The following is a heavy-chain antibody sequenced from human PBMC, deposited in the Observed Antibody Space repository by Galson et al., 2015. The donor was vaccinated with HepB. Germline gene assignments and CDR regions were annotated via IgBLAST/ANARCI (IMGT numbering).Heavy chain of an antibody. D-gene: IGHD6-19*01. CDR1: GFTFSSYA. V-gene: IGHV3-64*04. J-gene: IGHJ3*02. CDR3: ARASSGWFGWGI. Sequence: SLRLSCAASGFTFSSYAMHWVRQAPGKGLEYVSAISSNGGSTYYADSVKGRFTISRDNSKNTLFLQMNSLRVEDTAVYYCARASSGWFGWGIWGQGTMVTVSS. CDR2: ISSNGGST.